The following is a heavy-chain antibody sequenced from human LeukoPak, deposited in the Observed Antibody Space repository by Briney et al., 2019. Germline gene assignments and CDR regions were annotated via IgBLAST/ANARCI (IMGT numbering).Heavy chain of an antibody. Sequence: SETLSLTCAVYGGSFSGYYWSWIRQPPGKGLEWIGEINHSGSTNYNPSLKSRVTISVDTSKNQFSLKLSSVTAADTAVYYCARRFYYDSSGYYPGDYYGMDVWGQGTTVTVSS. CDR3: ARRFYYDSSGYYPGDYYGMDV. CDR1: GGSFSGYY. V-gene: IGHV4-34*01. J-gene: IGHJ6*02. CDR2: INHSGST. D-gene: IGHD3-22*01.